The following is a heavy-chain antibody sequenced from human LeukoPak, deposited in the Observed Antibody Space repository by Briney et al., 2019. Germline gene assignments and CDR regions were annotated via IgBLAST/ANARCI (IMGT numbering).Heavy chain of an antibody. D-gene: IGHD1-14*01. Sequence: GGSLRLSCAASGFTVITNDMTWVRQAPGKGLEWVSVHYGDGNTKYADSVQGRFTISRDNSKNTLYLEMNSLSPDDTAVYYCARGVEPLAANTLAYWGQGTLVTVSS. CDR2: HYGDGNT. J-gene: IGHJ4*02. V-gene: IGHV3-53*01. CDR3: ARGVEPLAANTLAY. CDR1: GFTVITND.